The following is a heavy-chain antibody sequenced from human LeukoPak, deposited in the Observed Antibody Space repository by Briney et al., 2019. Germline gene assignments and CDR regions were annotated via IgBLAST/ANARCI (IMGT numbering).Heavy chain of an antibody. CDR2: MNPNSGNT. D-gene: IGHD3-3*01. J-gene: IGHJ5*02. CDR3: ARSARWREFDP. CDR1: GYTFTSYD. V-gene: IGHV1-8*03. Sequence: ASVKVSCKASGYTFTSYDINWVRQATGQGLEWMGWMNPNSGNTGYAQKFQGRVTITRNTSISTAYMELSSLRSEDTAVYYCARSARWREFDPWGQGTLVTVSS.